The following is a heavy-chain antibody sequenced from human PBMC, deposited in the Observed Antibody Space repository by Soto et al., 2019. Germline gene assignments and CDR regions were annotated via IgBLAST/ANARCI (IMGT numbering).Heavy chain of an antibody. CDR1: GFTFSSYS. CDR3: AKKVNSGPGSQYFDY. CDR2: FRTGGDDGTT. J-gene: IGHJ4*02. D-gene: IGHD3-10*01. Sequence: GESLKISCAASGFTFSSYSMSWVHQAPGKGLEWVSGFRTGGDDGTTYYADSVKGRFTISRDNSKNTLFLQMNSLRAEDTAIYYCAKKVNSGPGSQYFDYWGQGTLVTVSS. V-gene: IGHV3-23*01.